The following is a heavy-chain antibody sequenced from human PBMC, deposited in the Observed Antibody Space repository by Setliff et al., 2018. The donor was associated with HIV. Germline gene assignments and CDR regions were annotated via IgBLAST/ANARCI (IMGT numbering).Heavy chain of an antibody. Sequence: SETLSLTCSVPGYAIDNGYTWGWIRQSPGKGLEWIGNVYHTGRAFYNPSLQSRVTISVDTSKNQFSLKLTSVTAADTAVYYCATADYMYGRNIFDYWDQGTLVTVSA. CDR1: GYAIDNGYT. J-gene: IGHJ4*02. CDR2: VYHTGRA. D-gene: IGHD5-12*01. V-gene: IGHV4-38-2*01. CDR3: ATADYMYGRNIFDY.